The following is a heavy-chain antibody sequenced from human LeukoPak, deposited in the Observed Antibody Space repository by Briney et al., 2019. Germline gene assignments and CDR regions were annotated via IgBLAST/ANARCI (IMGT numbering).Heavy chain of an antibody. J-gene: IGHJ4*02. CDR3: ARRGRLRFLEWLPKGSFFDY. CDR2: INHSGST. V-gene: IGHV4-34*01. CDR1: GGSFSGYY. D-gene: IGHD3-3*01. Sequence: KPSETLSLTCAVYGGSFSGYYWSWIRQPPGKGLEWIGEINHSGSTNYNPSLKSRVTISVDTSKNQFSLKLSSVTAADTAVYYCARRGRLRFLEWLPKGSFFDYWGQGTLVTVSS.